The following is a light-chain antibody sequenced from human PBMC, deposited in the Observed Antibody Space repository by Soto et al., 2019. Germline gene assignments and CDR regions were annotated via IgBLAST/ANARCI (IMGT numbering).Light chain of an antibody. CDR2: EAR. V-gene: IGLV2-18*01. J-gene: IGLJ1*01. Sequence: QSALTQPPSVSGSPGQSVTIACTGTSIDFVSYNRVSWYQQPPGTAPKLISYEARNRPSGVPGRVSGSKSGNTASLIISGLHAADEADYDCSLYTDDNTYVFGTGSKVTVL. CDR1: SIDFVSYNR. CDR3: SLYTDDNTYV.